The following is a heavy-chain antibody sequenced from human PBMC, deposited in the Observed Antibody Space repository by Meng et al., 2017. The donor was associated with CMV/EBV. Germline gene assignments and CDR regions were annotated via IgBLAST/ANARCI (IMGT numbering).Heavy chain of an antibody. D-gene: IGHD3-16*01. Sequence: SCAASGFPFSSFWMHWVRQAPGKGLVWVSRINSDGSSTSYADSVKGRFTISRDNAKNTLYLQMNSLRAEDTAVYYCARGDYPYYFDYWGQGTLVTVSS. V-gene: IGHV3-74*01. CDR3: ARGDYPYYFDY. J-gene: IGHJ4*02. CDR2: INSDGSST. CDR1: GFPFSSFW.